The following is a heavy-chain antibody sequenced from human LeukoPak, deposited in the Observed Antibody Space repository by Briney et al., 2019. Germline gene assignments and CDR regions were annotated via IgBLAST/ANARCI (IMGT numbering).Heavy chain of an antibody. CDR3: ARDRSKYSYGYRDAFDI. Sequence: SETLSLTCAVYGGSFSGYYWSWIRQPPGKGLEWIGEINHSGSTNYNPSLKSRVTISVDTSKNQFSLKLSSVTAADTAVYYCARDRSKYSYGYRDAFDIWGQGTMVTVSS. J-gene: IGHJ3*02. CDR1: GGSFSGYY. CDR2: INHSGST. D-gene: IGHD5-18*01. V-gene: IGHV4-34*01.